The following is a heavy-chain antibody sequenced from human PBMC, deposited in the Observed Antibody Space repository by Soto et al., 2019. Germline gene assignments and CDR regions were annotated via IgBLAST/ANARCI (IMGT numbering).Heavy chain of an antibody. CDR1: GFTFRHYW. CDR3: ARENYFDY. Sequence: EVQLVESGGGLVQPGGSLRLSCAASGFTFRHYWMGCVRQTPDKGLEWVANIKPDGSDKYYVDSVKGRFTISRDNAKNSLYLQMNSLRAEDTAVYYCARENYFDYWGQGTLVTVSS. J-gene: IGHJ4*02. CDR2: IKPDGSDK. V-gene: IGHV3-7*01.